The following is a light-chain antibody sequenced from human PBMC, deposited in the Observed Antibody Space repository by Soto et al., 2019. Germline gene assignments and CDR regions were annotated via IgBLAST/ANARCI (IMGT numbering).Light chain of an antibody. CDR2: GAS. J-gene: IGKJ1*01. Sequence: IVMTQSPATQSVSXGERATLYCRVRDSVSSKLALYQQKPGXTPRLLXYGASTRAPGSPARFSCSGSATEFTLTISSLQSEDFAVYYGQQYNNWPWTFGQGTKVDIK. V-gene: IGKV3-15*01. CDR3: QQYNNWPWT. CDR1: DSVSSK.